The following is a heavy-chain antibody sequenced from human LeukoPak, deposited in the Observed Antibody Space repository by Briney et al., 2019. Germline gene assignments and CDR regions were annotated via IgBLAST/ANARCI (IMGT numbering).Heavy chain of an antibody. CDR1: GASFNSDDQY. CDR2: IHPSGML. Sequence: SETLSLTCTVSGASFNSDDQYWNWIRQSPGKGLEWIGSIHPSGMLYNNPSLESRVTISVDTSKNQFSLKLSSVTAADTAVYYCARDDQGDGYKYFDYWGQGTLVTVSS. D-gene: IGHD5-24*01. V-gene: IGHV4-39*07. CDR3: ARDDQGDGYKYFDY. J-gene: IGHJ4*02.